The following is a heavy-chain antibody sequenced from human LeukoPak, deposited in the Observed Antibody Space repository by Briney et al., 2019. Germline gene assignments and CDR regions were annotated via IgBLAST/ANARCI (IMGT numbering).Heavy chain of an antibody. V-gene: IGHV1-69*13. CDR1: GGTFSSYV. J-gene: IGHJ3*02. CDR3: ARDSPPRPITMVRGVMLGAFDI. CDR2: IIPIFGTA. Sequence: ASVKVSCKASGGTFSSYVSSWVRQAPGQGLEWMGGIIPIFGTAYYAQKFQGRVTITADESTSTAYMELSSLRSEDTAVYYCARDSPPRPITMVRGVMLGAFDIWGQGTMVTVSS. D-gene: IGHD3-10*01.